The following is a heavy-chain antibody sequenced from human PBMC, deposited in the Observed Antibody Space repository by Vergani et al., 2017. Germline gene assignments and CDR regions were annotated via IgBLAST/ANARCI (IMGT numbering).Heavy chain of an antibody. V-gene: IGHV2-5*01. J-gene: IGHJ4*02. CDR3: AHLLWFWELLPRAPFDY. D-gene: IGHD3-10*01. CDR2: IYWNDDK. Sequence: QITFKASGPTLVKPTQTLTLTCTFSGFSLSTSGVGVGWIRQPPGKALEWLALIYWNDDKRYSPSLKSRLTITKDTSKNQVVLTMTNMDPVDTATYYCAHLLWFWELLPRAPFDYWGQGTLVTVSS. CDR1: GFSLSTSGVG.